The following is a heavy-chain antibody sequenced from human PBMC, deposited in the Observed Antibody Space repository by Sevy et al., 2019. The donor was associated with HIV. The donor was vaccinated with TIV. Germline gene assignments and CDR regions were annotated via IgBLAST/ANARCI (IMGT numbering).Heavy chain of an antibody. Sequence: SETLSLTCAVYGGSFSGYYWSWIRQPPGKGLEWIGEINHSGSINYNPSLKSRVTISVDTSKNQFSLKLSSVTAADTAVYYCARGRLLWFGIAAEYFQHWGQGTLVTVSS. V-gene: IGHV4-34*01. D-gene: IGHD3-10*01. CDR2: INHSGSI. CDR1: GGSFSGYY. CDR3: ARGRLLWFGIAAEYFQH. J-gene: IGHJ1*01.